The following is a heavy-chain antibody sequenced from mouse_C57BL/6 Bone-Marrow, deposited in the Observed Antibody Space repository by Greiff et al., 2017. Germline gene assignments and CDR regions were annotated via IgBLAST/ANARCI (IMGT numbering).Heavy chain of an antibody. J-gene: IGHJ1*03. CDR1: GFSLTSYG. Sequence: VQLKESGPGLVAPSQSLSITCTVSGFSLTSYGVDWVRQSPGKGLEWLGVIWGVGSTNYNSALKSRLSISKDNSKSQVFLKMTSLQTDDTAMYYCARNWDWYFDVWGTGTTVTVSS. CDR3: ARNWDWYFDV. V-gene: IGHV2-6*01. CDR2: IWGVGST. D-gene: IGHD4-1*01.